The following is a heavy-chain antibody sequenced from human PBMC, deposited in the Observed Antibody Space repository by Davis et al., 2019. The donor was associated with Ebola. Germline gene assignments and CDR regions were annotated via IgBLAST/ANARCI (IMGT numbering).Heavy chain of an antibody. CDR1: GFTLGRYG. Sequence: GESLKISCAASGFTLGRYGMHWVRQAPGKGLEWVAFIRYDGSEEYYTDSVKGRFTISRDNAQRSLYLQMHSLRADDTAVYYCARGPVTRDAYRYWGQGTRVTVSS. J-gene: IGHJ4*02. CDR2: IRYDGSEE. V-gene: IGHV3-30*02. CDR3: ARGPVTRDAYRY. D-gene: IGHD5-24*01.